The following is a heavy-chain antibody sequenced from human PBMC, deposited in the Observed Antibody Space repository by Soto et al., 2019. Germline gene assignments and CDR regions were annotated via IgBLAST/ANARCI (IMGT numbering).Heavy chain of an antibody. Sequence: GGSLRLSCVASGFTFSSYSMVWVRQAPVKGLEWLSYIFVDSSTIYYADSVKGRFTVSRDNAQNSLFLLMNSLRAEDTAVYYCARDRDWAFDYWGRGTLVTVSS. CDR1: GFTFSSYS. J-gene: IGHJ4*02. CDR2: IFVDSSTI. CDR3: ARDRDWAFDY. D-gene: IGHD3-9*01. V-gene: IGHV3-48*04.